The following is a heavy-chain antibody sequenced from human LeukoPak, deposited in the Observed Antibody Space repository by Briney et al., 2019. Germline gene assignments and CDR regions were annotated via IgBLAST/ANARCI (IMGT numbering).Heavy chain of an antibody. CDR3: ARDLGGFGEFLDY. CDR2: ISRSGSTK. Sequence: GGSLRLSCAASGFTFSDYNMRWIRQAPGKGLEWVSSISRSGSTKYYADSVKGRFTISRDNAKNSLYLQMNSLRAEDTAVYYCARDLGGFGEFLDYWGQGTLVTVSS. J-gene: IGHJ4*02. V-gene: IGHV3-11*04. CDR1: GFTFSDYN. D-gene: IGHD3-10*01.